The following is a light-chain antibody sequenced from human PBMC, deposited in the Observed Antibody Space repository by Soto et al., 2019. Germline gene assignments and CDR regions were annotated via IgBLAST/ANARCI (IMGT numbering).Light chain of an antibody. V-gene: IGLV1-44*01. CDR3: AAWDDSLNGYVV. CDR1: SSNIGSNT. CDR2: SNN. J-gene: IGLJ2*01. Sequence: QSLLTQPPSASGTPGQRVTISCSGSSSNIGSNTVNWYQQLPGTAPKLLIYSNNQRPSGVPDRFSGSKSGTSASLAISGLQSDDEADYHCAAWDDSLNGYVVFGGGTKLTVL.